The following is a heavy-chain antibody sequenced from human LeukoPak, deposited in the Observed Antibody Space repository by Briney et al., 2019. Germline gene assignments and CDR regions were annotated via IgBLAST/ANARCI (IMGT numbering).Heavy chain of an antibody. CDR3: ARRRYSSGSGVEFDP. CDR1: GYSFTSYW. CDR2: IYPGDSDT. Sequence: GESLKISCKGSGYSFTSYWIGWVRQMPGKGLEWMGNIYPGDSDTRYSPSFQGQVTISADKSISTAYLQWSSLKASDTAMYYCARRRYSSGSGVEFDPWGQGTLVTVSS. V-gene: IGHV5-51*01. J-gene: IGHJ5*02. D-gene: IGHD6-25*01.